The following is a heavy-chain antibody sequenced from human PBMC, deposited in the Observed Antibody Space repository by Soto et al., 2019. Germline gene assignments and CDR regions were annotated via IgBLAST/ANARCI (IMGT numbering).Heavy chain of an antibody. CDR2: IYYSGST. V-gene: IGHV4-59*08. Sequence: QVQLQESGPGLVKPSETLSLTCTVSGGSISSYYWSWIRQPPGKGLEWIGYIYYSGSTIYNPSLKSRVTISVDTSKNQFSLKLSSVTAADTAVYYCARRYGVGFDYWGQGTLVTVSS. J-gene: IGHJ4*02. CDR3: ARRYGVGFDY. D-gene: IGHD4-17*01. CDR1: GGSISSYY.